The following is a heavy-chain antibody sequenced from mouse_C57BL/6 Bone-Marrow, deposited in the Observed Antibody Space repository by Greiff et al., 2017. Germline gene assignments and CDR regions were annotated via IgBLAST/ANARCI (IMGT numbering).Heavy chain of an antibody. J-gene: IGHJ3*01. V-gene: IGHV1-85*01. CDR1: GFNITSDD. CDR2: IYPGDGST. CDR3: AIGFAY. Sequence: QVQLQQSGPELVRPGASVKLSCTASGFNITSDDINWVKQRPGQGLEWIGWIYPGDGSTKYDEKFKGKDTLTVDTSSRTAYVELHSLTSVVSAVCFCAIGFAYGGKGTLVTVSA.